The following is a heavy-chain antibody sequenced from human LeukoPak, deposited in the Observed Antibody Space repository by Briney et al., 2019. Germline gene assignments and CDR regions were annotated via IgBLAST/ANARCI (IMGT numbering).Heavy chain of an antibody. CDR2: ISYDGSNK. CDR1: GFTFSSYG. Sequence: PGGSLRLSCAASGFTFSSYGMHWVRQAPGKGLEWVAVISYDGSNKYYADSVKGRFTISRDNSKNTLYLQINSLRAEDTAVYYCAKDKATVVTSYYYYGMDVWGQGTTVTVSS. J-gene: IGHJ6*02. V-gene: IGHV3-30*18. CDR3: AKDKATVVTSYYYYGMDV. D-gene: IGHD4-23*01.